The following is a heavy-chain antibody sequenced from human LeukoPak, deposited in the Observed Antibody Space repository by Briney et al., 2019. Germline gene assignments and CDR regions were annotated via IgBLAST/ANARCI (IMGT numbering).Heavy chain of an antibody. J-gene: IGHJ4*02. V-gene: IGHV3-48*01. CDR3: AKAQYDFWSGYYY. CDR1: GFTFSSYS. Sequence: GGSLRLSCAASGFTFSSYSMNWVRQAPGKGLEWVSYISSSSSTIYYADSVKGRFTISRDNSKNTLYLQMNSLRAEDTAVYYCAKAQYDFWSGYYYRGQGTLVTVSS. D-gene: IGHD3-3*01. CDR2: ISSSSSTI.